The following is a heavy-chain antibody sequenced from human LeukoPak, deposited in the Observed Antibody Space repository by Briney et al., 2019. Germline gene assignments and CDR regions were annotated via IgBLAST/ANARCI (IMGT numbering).Heavy chain of an antibody. D-gene: IGHD1-26*01. V-gene: IGHV3-7*01. Sequence: GGSLRLSCAASGFSFSNHWMAWVRQTPGKGLEWVPNIRQDGGDSYYVDSVRGRFTISRDNAKSSVFLQMNSLRAEDTAVYYCARVSGTHYPVDYWGQGTLVTVSS. J-gene: IGHJ4*02. CDR1: GFSFSNHW. CDR2: IRQDGGDS. CDR3: ARVSGTHYPVDY.